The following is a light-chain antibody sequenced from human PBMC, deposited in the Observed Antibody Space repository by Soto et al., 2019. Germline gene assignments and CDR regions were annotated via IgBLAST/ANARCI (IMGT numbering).Light chain of an antibody. Sequence: EMVLTQSPGTLSLSPGERATLSCRASQTVSSSYLAWYQQKPGQAPRLLIDGASRRATGIPDRFSGSGSGTDFALTISRLEPEDFAVYFCQQYGSSPQTFGQGTKVEVK. CDR2: GAS. CDR1: QTVSSSY. V-gene: IGKV3-20*01. CDR3: QQYGSSPQT. J-gene: IGKJ1*01.